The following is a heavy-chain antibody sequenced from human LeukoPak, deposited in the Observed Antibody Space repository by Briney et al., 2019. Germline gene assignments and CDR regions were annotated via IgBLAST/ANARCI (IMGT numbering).Heavy chain of an antibody. J-gene: IGHJ4*02. CDR3: ARGDLTYSDY. Sequence: PSETLSLTCTVSGGSISSYYWSWIRQPPGKGLEWIGYIYYSGSTNYNPSLKSRVTISVDTSKNQFSLKLSPVTAADTAVYYCARGDLTYSDYWGQGTLVTVSS. V-gene: IGHV4-59*01. CDR2: IYYSGST. CDR1: GGSISSYY.